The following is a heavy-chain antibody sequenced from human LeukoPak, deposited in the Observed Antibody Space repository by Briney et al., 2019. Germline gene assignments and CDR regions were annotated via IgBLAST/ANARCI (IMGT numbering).Heavy chain of an antibody. V-gene: IGHV3-21*01. D-gene: IGHD4-23*01. J-gene: IGHJ4*02. Sequence: GGSLRLSCAASEVTFSTYTMTWVRQAPGKGLEWVSPISGSGNYIYYADSLKGRFTISRDNAKNSLYLQMNSLRADDTAAYYCVRDYGGSSPFDYWGQGTLVTVSS. CDR2: ISGSGNYI. CDR3: VRDYGGSSPFDY. CDR1: EVTFSTYT.